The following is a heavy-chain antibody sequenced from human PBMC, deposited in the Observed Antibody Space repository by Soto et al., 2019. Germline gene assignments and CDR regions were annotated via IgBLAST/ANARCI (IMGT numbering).Heavy chain of an antibody. D-gene: IGHD1-26*01. Sequence: GGSLRLSCAASAFTFSSYAMAWVRQAPGKGLEWVSSIAGSGGDISYADSVKGRFTISRDNSKNTLYLQMDSLRAEDTAIYYCAKKYRGTYPFDYWGQGALVTVSS. J-gene: IGHJ4*02. CDR2: IAGSGGDI. CDR3: AKKYRGTYPFDY. CDR1: AFTFSSYA. V-gene: IGHV3-23*01.